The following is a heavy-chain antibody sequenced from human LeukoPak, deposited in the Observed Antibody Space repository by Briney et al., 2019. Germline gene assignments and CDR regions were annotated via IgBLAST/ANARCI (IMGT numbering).Heavy chain of an antibody. V-gene: IGHV3-48*03. D-gene: IGHD5-18*01. CDR1: GFTFSSYE. J-gene: IGHJ4*02. CDR2: ISSSGSTI. Sequence: GGSLRLSCAASGFTFSSYEMNWVRQAPGKGLEWVSYISSSGSTIYYADSVKGRFTISRDNAKNSLYLQVNSLRAEDTAVYYCARSSDGYDYWGQGTLVTVSS. CDR3: ARSSDGYDY.